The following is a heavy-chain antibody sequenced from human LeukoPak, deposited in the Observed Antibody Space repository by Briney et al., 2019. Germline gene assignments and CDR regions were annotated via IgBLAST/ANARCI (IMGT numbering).Heavy chain of an antibody. V-gene: IGHV3-33*05. CDR3: ARGAYGSGTYHDFDI. J-gene: IGHJ3*02. CDR1: GFTFSSYG. Sequence: GGSLRLSCAASGFTFSSYGMHWVRQAPGKGLEWVAVISYDGSNEYYADSVKGRFTISRDNSKNTLYLQMNSLRAEDTAVYYCARGAYGSGTYHDFDIWGQGTMVTVSS. CDR2: ISYDGSNE. D-gene: IGHD3-10*01.